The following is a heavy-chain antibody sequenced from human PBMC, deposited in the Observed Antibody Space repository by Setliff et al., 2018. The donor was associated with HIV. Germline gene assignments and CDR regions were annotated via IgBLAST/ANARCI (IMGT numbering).Heavy chain of an antibody. CDR3: ARASVGATGLYAFDI. D-gene: IGHD1-26*01. J-gene: IGHJ3*02. V-gene: IGHV4-61*09. CDR2: IYTSGST. CDR1: GGSISSGSYY. Sequence: SETLSLTCTVSGGSISSGSYYWSWIRQPAGKGLEWIGHIYTSGSTNYNPSLKSRVTISVDTSKTQFSLRLNSLTATDTALYYCARASVGATGLYAFDIWGQGTVVTVSS.